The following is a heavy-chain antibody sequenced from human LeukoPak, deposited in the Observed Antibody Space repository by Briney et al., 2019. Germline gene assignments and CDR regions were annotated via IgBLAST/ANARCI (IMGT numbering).Heavy chain of an antibody. V-gene: IGHV3-21*01. CDR2: ISSSSSYI. CDR1: GFTFSSYS. Sequence: GGSLRLSCAASGFTFSSYSMNWVRQAPGKGLEWVSFISSSSSYIYYADSVEGRFTISRDNAKNSLYLQMNSLRAEDTAVYYCARESHYDILGYWGQGTLVTVSS. D-gene: IGHD3-9*01. CDR3: ARESHYDILGY. J-gene: IGHJ4*02.